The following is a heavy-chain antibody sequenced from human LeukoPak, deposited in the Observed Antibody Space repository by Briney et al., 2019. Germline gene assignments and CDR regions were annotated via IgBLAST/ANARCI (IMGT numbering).Heavy chain of an antibody. CDR2: ISSSSSYI. J-gene: IGHJ6*02. V-gene: IGHV3-21*01. CDR3: ARAPDIVVVPAAIISYYYYYGMDV. D-gene: IGHD2-2*02. CDR1: GFTFSSYS. Sequence: GGSLRLSCAASGFTFSSYSMNWVRQAPGKGLEWVSSISSSSSYIYYADSVKGRFTISRDNAKNSLYLQMNSLRAEDTAVYYCARAPDIVVVPAAIISYYYYYGMDVWGQGTTVTVSS.